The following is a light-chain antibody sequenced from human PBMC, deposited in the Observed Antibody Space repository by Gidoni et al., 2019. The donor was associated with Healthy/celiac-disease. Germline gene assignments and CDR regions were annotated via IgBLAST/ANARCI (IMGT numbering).Light chain of an antibody. Sequence: EIVMTQSPLFLPVTPGEPASISCRSSQSLLHSNGYNYLDWYLQKPGQSPQLLIYLGSNWASGVPDRFSGSGSGTDFTLKISRVEAEDVGVYYCMQALQTPYTFGQXTKLEIK. J-gene: IGKJ2*01. CDR1: QSLLHSNGYNY. V-gene: IGKV2-28*01. CDR2: LGS. CDR3: MQALQTPYT.